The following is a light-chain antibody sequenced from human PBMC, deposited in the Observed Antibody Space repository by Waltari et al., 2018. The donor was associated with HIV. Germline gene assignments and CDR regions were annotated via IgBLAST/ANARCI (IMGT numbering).Light chain of an antibody. Sequence: SYELTQPPSLSVSPGQTARIICSGEALPKQYAFWYQQKPGQAPVVVIYKDNERPSGIPERFSGSSSGTTVTLTISGVQADDEADYYCQSADSSGTYWVFGGGTKLTVL. J-gene: IGLJ3*02. CDR2: KDN. CDR3: QSADSSGTYWV. CDR1: ALPKQY. V-gene: IGLV3-25*03.